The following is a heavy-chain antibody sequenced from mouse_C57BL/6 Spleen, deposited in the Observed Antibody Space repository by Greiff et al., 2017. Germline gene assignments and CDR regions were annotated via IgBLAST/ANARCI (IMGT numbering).Heavy chain of an antibody. CDR3: ARNEDSSGYGAMDY. J-gene: IGHJ4*01. Sequence: VQLQQSGPGLVAPSQSLSITCTVSGFSLTSYAISWVRQPPGKGLEWLGVIWTGGGTNYNSALKSRLSISKDNSKSQVFLKMNSLQTDDTARYYCARNEDSSGYGAMDYWGQGTSVTVSS. CDR2: IWTGGGT. CDR1: GFSLTSYA. V-gene: IGHV2-9-1*01. D-gene: IGHD3-2*02.